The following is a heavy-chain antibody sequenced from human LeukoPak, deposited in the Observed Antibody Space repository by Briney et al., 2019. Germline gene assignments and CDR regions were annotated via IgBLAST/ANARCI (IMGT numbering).Heavy chain of an antibody. Sequence: RPGGSLRLSCAASGFPFTSYSMNWVRQTPGKGLEWVSSMSASSRYIYYADSVKGRFTISRDNAKNSIYLQMNSLRVEDTAVYYCARYREYTDYLHKWFDPWCQGTLVTVPS. CDR3: ARYREYTDYLHKWFDP. CDR1: GFPFTSYS. CDR2: MSASSRYI. J-gene: IGHJ5*02. V-gene: IGHV3-21*01. D-gene: IGHD4-11*01.